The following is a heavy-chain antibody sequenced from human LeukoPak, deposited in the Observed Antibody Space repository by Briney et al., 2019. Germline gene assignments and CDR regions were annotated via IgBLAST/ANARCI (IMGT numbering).Heavy chain of an antibody. J-gene: IGHJ4*02. D-gene: IGHD5-18*01. CDR1: GGSFSGYY. Sequence: SETLSLTCAVYGGSFSGYYWSWIRQPPGKGLEWIGEINHSGSTNYNPSLKSRVTISVGTSKNQFSLKLSSVTAADTAVYYCARGHVIVGYSYGYFGTFDYWGQGTLVTVSS. CDR3: ARGHVIVGYSYGYFGTFDY. V-gene: IGHV4-34*01. CDR2: INHSGST.